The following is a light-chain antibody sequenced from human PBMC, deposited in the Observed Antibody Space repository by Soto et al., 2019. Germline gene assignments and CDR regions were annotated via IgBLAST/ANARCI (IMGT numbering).Light chain of an antibody. CDR2: DAS. J-gene: IGKJ3*01. V-gene: IGKV3-11*01. CDR1: QSVSSY. Sequence: EIVLTQYPATLSLSPGERATLSCRASQSVSSYLAWYQQKPGQAPRLLIYDASNRATGIPARFSGSGSGTDFTLTISSLEPEDFAVYYCQQRSNWPPSTFGPGTKVDI. CDR3: QQRSNWPPST.